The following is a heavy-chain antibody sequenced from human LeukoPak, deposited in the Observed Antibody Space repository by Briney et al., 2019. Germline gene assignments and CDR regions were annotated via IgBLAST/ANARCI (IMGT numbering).Heavy chain of an antibody. Sequence: SETLSLTCAVYGGSFSGYYWSWIRQPPGKGLEWIGEINHSGSTNYNPSLKSRVTISVDTSKNQFSLKLSSVTAADTAAYYCARGKWSGSYLVYWGQGTLVTVSS. CDR1: GGSFSGYY. CDR2: INHSGST. J-gene: IGHJ4*02. CDR3: ARGKWSGSYLVY. V-gene: IGHV4-34*01. D-gene: IGHD1-26*01.